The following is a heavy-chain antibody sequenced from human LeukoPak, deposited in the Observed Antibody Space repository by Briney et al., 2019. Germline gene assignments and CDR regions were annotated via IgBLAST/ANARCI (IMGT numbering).Heavy chain of an antibody. D-gene: IGHD6-19*01. Sequence: GASVKVSCKASGYTFTSYAISWVRQAPGQGLEWMGGIIPIFGTANYAQKFQGRVTITADESTSTAYMELSSLRSEDTAVYYCAREFAVALNWFDPWGQGTLVTVSS. CDR3: AREFAVALNWFDP. CDR2: IIPIFGTA. V-gene: IGHV1-69*13. J-gene: IGHJ5*02. CDR1: GYTFTSYA.